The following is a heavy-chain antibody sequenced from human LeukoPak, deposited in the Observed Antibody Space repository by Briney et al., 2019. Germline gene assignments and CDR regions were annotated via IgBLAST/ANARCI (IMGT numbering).Heavy chain of an antibody. J-gene: IGHJ4*02. Sequence: GGSLRLSCAASGFTFSSYSMNWVRQAPGKGLEWVSYISSSSSTIYYADSVKGRFTISRDNSKNTLYLQMNSLRAEDTAVYYCAKERAYDFWSGYRYFDYWGQGTLVTVSS. CDR1: GFTFSSYS. V-gene: IGHV3-48*01. CDR2: ISSSSSTI. CDR3: AKERAYDFWSGYRYFDY. D-gene: IGHD3-3*01.